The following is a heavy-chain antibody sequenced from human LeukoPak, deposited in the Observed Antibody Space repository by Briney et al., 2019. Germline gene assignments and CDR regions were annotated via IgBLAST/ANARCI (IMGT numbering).Heavy chain of an antibody. CDR3: ARGSYYDILTGYDYYYYGMDV. Sequence: GASVKVSCKASGYTFTGYYMHWVRQAPGQGLEWMGWINPNSGGTNYAQKFQGWVTMTRDTSISTAYMELSRLRSDDTAVYYCARGSYYDILTGYDYYYYGMDVWGQGTTVTVSS. V-gene: IGHV1-2*04. CDR1: GYTFTGYY. J-gene: IGHJ6*02. D-gene: IGHD3-9*01. CDR2: INPNSGGT.